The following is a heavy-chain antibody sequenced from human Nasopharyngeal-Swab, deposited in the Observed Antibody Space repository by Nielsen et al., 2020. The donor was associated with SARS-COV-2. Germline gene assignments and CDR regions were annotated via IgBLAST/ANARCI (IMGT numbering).Heavy chain of an antibody. CDR3: AASLLELLGDY. CDR2: INSDGSST. J-gene: IGHJ4*02. V-gene: IGHV3-74*01. D-gene: IGHD3-10*01. Sequence: GESLKISCAASGFTFSSYWMHWVRQAPGKGLVWVSRINSDGSSTSYADSVKGRFTISRDNSKNTLYLQMNSLRAEDTAVYYCAASLLELLGDYWGQGTLVTVSS. CDR1: GFTFSSYW.